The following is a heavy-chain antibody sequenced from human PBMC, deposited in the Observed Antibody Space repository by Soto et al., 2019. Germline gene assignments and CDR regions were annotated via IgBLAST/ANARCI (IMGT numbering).Heavy chain of an antibody. J-gene: IGHJ6*02. CDR3: IYRRAAYDYHGLDV. Sequence: SGPPLVNPTQTLTLTCTFSGFSLSSSGVGVGWIRQPPGKSLEWLGVLYFNGDRRRSPSLENRLTITKDTSKNQVILTMTNMDPVDTATYYCIYRRAAYDYHGLDVWGQGTTVTVSS. CDR2: LYFNGDR. V-gene: IGHV2-5*01. D-gene: IGHD6-25*01. CDR1: GFSLSSSGVG.